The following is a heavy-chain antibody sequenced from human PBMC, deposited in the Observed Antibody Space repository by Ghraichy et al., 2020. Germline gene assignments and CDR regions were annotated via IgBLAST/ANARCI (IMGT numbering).Heavy chain of an antibody. CDR3: ARDYSSSSAFDI. D-gene: IGHD6-6*01. Sequence: SETLSLTCTVSGGSIRSYYWSWIRQPPGKGLEWIGYIYFSGSANYNPSLKSRVTISVDTSKNQFSLRLSSVTAADTAVYYCARDYSSSSAFDIWGQGTMVTVSS. J-gene: IGHJ3*02. V-gene: IGHV4-59*01. CDR1: GGSIRSYY. CDR2: IYFSGSA.